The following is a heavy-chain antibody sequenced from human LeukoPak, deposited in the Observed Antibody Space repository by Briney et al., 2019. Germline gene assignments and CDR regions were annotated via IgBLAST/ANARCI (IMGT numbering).Heavy chain of an antibody. Sequence: ASVKVSCKASGYTFTSYGISWVRQAPGQGLEWMGIINPSGGSTSYAQKFQGRVTMTRDTSTSTVYMELSSLRSEDTAVYYCARDKSGTNDYWGQGTLVTVSS. CDR2: INPSGGST. CDR3: ARDKSGTNDY. V-gene: IGHV1-46*01. CDR1: GYTFTSYG. D-gene: IGHD3-10*01. J-gene: IGHJ4*02.